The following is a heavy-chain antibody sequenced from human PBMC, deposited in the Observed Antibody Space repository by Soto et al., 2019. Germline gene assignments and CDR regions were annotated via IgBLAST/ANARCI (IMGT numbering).Heavy chain of an antibody. CDR2: MYYSGTT. D-gene: IGHD6-19*01. CDR3: ATIAVTGPFDS. J-gene: IGHJ4*02. CDR1: GGSISSYY. Sequence: PSETLSLTCTVSGGSISSYYWGWIRQPPGKGLEWIGSMYYSGTTYYNPSLKSRVTISVDKSKNQFSLKLISVTAADTAVYYCATIAVTGPFDSWGQGTLVTVSS. V-gene: IGHV4-39*07.